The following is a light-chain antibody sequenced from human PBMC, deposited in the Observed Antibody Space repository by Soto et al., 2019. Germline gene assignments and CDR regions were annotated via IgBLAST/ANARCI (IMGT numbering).Light chain of an antibody. CDR3: QEYHNWPFVT. J-gene: IGKJ4*01. Sequence: EIVLTQFPVALSVSPGERATLSCRVSQNVTNKLNGYQQKPGQAPRLLIYGASTRATGLPARFSGSGSETEFTLTISSLQSEDFAVYYCQEYHNWPFVTFGGGTKVETK. CDR1: QNVTNK. CDR2: GAS. V-gene: IGKV3-15*01.